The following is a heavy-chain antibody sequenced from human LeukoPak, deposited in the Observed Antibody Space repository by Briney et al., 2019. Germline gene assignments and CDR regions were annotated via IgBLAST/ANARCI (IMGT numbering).Heavy chain of an antibody. D-gene: IGHD6-13*01. J-gene: IGHJ4*02. CDR2: IYYSGST. CDR3: ARSDWGIAAAGTIIGY. CDR1: GGSISSYY. Sequence: PSETPSLTCTVSGGSISSYYWSWIRQPPGKGLEWIGYIYYSGSTNYNPSLKSRVTISVDTSKTQFSLKLSSVTAADTAVYYCARSDWGIAAAGTIIGYWGQGTLVTVSS. V-gene: IGHV4-59*08.